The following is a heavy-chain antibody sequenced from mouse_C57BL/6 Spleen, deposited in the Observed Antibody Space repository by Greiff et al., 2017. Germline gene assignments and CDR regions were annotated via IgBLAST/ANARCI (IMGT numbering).Heavy chain of an antibody. CDR2: IWGVGST. D-gene: IGHD2-1*01. J-gene: IGHJ1*03. V-gene: IGHV2-6*01. CDR3: RYGNRGYFDV. CDR1: GFSLTSYG. Sequence: QVQLKESGPGLVAPSQSLSITCTVSGFSLTSYGVDWVRQSPGKGLEWLGVIWGVGSTNYNSALKSSLSISKDNSKSHVFLKMNRLQTDDTARYYCRYGNRGYFDVWGTGTTVTVSS.